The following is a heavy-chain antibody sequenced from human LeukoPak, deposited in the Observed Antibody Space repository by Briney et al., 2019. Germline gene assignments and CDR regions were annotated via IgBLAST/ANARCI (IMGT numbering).Heavy chain of an antibody. CDR1: GFTFSSYA. V-gene: IGHV3-30*04. CDR2: ISYDGSNK. D-gene: IGHD6-19*01. Sequence: PGGSLRLSCAASGFTFSSYAMHWVRQAPGKGLEWVAVISYDGSNKYYADSVKGRFTISRDNSKNTLYLQMNSLRAEDTAVYYCAREGAYSSGWSNWFDPWGQGTLVTVSS. J-gene: IGHJ5*02. CDR3: AREGAYSSGWSNWFDP.